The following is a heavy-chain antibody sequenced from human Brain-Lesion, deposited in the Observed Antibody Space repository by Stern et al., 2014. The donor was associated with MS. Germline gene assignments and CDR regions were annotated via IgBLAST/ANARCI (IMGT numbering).Heavy chain of an antibody. V-gene: IGHV1-2*02. CDR2: IKPNTGGP. CDR1: GYIFTGYY. CDR3: ARDQRGITIFGVVTDYYYLGMDV. J-gene: IGHJ6*02. D-gene: IGHD3-3*01. Sequence: QLVQSGAEVKKPGASVKVSCKTSGYIFTGYYIHWVRQAPGQGLEWMAWIKPNTGGPKYAQKFQGRVTMSRDTSISTAYVELSSLTSDDTAVYYCARDQRGITIFGVVTDYYYLGMDVWGQGTTVTVSS.